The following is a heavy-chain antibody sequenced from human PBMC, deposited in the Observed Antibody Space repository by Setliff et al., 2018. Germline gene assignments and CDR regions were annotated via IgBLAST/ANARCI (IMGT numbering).Heavy chain of an antibody. CDR2: IDWDDDK. Sequence: GSGPTLVNPTQTLTLTCTSSGFSLSTSGICVSWIRQPPGKALEWLARIDWDDDKYYTPSLKTRLTISKDTSKNQVVLTMTNMDPVDTATYYCAAASNYYDYWGQGTLVTAPQ. CDR1: GFSLSTSGIC. J-gene: IGHJ4*02. V-gene: IGHV2-70*11. CDR3: AAASNYYDY.